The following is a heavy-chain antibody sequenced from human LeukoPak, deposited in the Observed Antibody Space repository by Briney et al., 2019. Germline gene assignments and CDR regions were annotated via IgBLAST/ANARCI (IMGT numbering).Heavy chain of an antibody. D-gene: IGHD3-16*01. Sequence: PSETLSLTCAVSGGSISSGGYSWSWIRQPPGKGLVWIGYIYHSGSTYYNPSLKSRVPISVDRSKNQFSLKLSSVTAADTAVYYCARGFSLADAFDIWGQGTMVTVSS. J-gene: IGHJ3*02. V-gene: IGHV4-30-2*01. CDR2: IYHSGST. CDR3: ARGFSLADAFDI. CDR1: GGSISSGGYS.